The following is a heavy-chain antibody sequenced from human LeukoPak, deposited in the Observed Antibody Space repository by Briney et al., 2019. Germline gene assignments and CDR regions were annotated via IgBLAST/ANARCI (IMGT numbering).Heavy chain of an antibody. CDR3: ARRGGSSSMDYYYHYMDV. V-gene: IGHV3-21*01. CDR1: AFTFSDYS. CDR2: ISGSGIYT. J-gene: IGHJ6*03. D-gene: IGHD6-6*01. Sequence: GGSLRLSCAASAFTFSDYSMNWVRQAPGKGLEWVSSISGSGIYTYYADSVKGRFTSSRDNAKNSLYLQVNILRAEDTAVYYCARRGGSSSMDYYYHYMDVWGKGTTVTVSS.